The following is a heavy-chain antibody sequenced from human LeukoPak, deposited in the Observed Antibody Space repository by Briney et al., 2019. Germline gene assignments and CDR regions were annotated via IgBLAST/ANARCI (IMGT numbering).Heavy chain of an antibody. V-gene: IGHV3-30*18. CDR3: AKDHNRYCSGGSCYFPRY. D-gene: IGHD2-15*01. Sequence: GGSLRLSCAASGFTFSSYGMHWVRQAPGKGLEWVAVISYDGSNKYYADSVKGRFTISRDNSKNTLYLQMNSLRAEETAVYYCAKDHNRYCSGGSCYFPRYWGQGTLVTVSS. CDR2: ISYDGSNK. J-gene: IGHJ4*02. CDR1: GFTFSSYG.